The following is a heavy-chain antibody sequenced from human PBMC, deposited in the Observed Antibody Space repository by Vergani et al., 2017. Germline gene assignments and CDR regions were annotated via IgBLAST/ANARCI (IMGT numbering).Heavy chain of an antibody. CDR2: INHSGST. CDR3: ARGGRMVRGVINWFDP. J-gene: IGHJ5*02. Sequence: QVQPQQWGAGLFKPSETLSLTCAVYGGSFSGYYWSWIRQPPGKGLEWIGEINHSGSTNYNPSLKSRVTISVDTSKNQFSLKLSSVTAADTAVYYCARGGRMVRGVINWFDPWGQGTLVTVSS. D-gene: IGHD3-10*01. CDR1: GGSFSGYY. V-gene: IGHV4-34*01.